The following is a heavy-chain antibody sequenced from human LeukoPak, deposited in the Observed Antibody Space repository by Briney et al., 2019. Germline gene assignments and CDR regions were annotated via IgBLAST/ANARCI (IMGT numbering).Heavy chain of an antibody. CDR2: VYYSGTA. CDR1: GGSINTYC. Sequence: SETLSLTCTVSGGSINTYCWSWIRKPPGKGLEWIGYVYYSGTANYNPSLKSRVVISVDTSKNQFSLKLTSVTAADTAVYYCARSLYGGSFYYFDYWGQGTLVTVSS. J-gene: IGHJ4*02. D-gene: IGHD1-26*01. CDR3: ARSLYGGSFYYFDY. V-gene: IGHV4-59*01.